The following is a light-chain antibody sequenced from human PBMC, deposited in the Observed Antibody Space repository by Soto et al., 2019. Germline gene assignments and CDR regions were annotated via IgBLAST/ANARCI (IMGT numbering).Light chain of an antibody. CDR2: TVS. CDR1: QDIRSS. J-gene: IGKJ4*01. CDR3: QQVNSSPFN. V-gene: IGKV1-9*01. Sequence: DIQLTQSPAFLSASVGDRLTITCRASQDIRSSLAWYQPKPGQAPNLLIYTVSTLQSGVPSSFSGSKSGTEFTLTISSLQPEDVATYYCQQVNSSPFNFGGGTKVEI.